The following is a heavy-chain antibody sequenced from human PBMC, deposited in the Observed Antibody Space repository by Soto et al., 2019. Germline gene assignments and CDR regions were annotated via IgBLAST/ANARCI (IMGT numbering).Heavy chain of an antibody. Sequence: QLQLQESGSGLVKPSQTLSLTCAVSGGSISSGGYSWNWIRQPPGEGLEWIGYISHGGNTYYNPSLKSRVTISLDRSKNQFSLTLSSVTAADTAVYYCARGVYDSSGYYSTVTYWYFDLWGRGTLVTVSS. CDR3: ARGVYDSSGYYSTVTYWYFDL. D-gene: IGHD3-22*01. J-gene: IGHJ2*01. V-gene: IGHV4-30-2*01. CDR1: GGSISSGGYS. CDR2: ISHGGNT.